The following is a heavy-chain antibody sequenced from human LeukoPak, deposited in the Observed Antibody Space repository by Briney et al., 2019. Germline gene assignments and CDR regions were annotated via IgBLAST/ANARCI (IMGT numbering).Heavy chain of an antibody. CDR3: AKVGYSSSWYGNVDGEYYYYYMDV. D-gene: IGHD6-13*01. J-gene: IGHJ6*03. CDR2: ISGSGGST. CDR1: GFTFSSYA. Sequence: GGSLRLSCAASGFTFSSYAMSWVRQAPGKGLEWVSAISGSGGSTYYADSVKGRFTISRDNSKNTLYLQMNSLRAEDTAVYYCAKVGYSSSWYGNVDGEYYYYYMDVWGKGTTVTVSS. V-gene: IGHV3-23*01.